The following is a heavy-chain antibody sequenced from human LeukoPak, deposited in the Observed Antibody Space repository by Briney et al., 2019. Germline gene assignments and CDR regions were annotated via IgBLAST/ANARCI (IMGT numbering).Heavy chain of an antibody. J-gene: IGHJ4*02. V-gene: IGHV3-30*03. D-gene: IGHD3-22*01. CDR3: ATTEGPFYDSSGFDY. CDR1: GFTFSSYG. Sequence: PGGSLRLSCAASGFTFSSYGMHWVRQAPGKGLEWVAVISYDGSNKYYADSVKGRFTISRGNSKNTLYLQMNSLRAEDTAVYYRATTEGPFYDSSGFDYWGQGTLVTVSS. CDR2: ISYDGSNK.